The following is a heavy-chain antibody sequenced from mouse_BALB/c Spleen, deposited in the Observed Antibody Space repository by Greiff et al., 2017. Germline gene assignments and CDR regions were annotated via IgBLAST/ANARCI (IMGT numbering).Heavy chain of an antibody. CDR2: IYPGGGYT. CDR1: GYTFTNYW. CDR3: AREVYGNYSWFAY. J-gene: IGHJ3*01. D-gene: IGHD2-1*01. V-gene: IGHV1-63*02. Sequence: VKLMESGAELVRPGTSVKISCKASGYTFTNYWLGWVKQRPGHGLEWIGDIYPGGGYTNYNEKFKGKATLTADTSSSTAYMQLSSLTSEDSAVYFCAREVYGNYSWFAYWGQGTLVTVSA.